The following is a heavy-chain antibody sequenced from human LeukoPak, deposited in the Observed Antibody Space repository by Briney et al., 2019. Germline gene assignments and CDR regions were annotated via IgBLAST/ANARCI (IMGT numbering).Heavy chain of an antibody. CDR2: IKEDESEQ. J-gene: IGHJ4*02. CDR3: ARVQGKNYWDY. CDR1: GFTFGNFW. V-gene: IGHV3-7*01. D-gene: IGHD4-23*01. Sequence: GGSLRLSCAASGFTFGNFWMSWVRQAPGKGLEWVANIKEDESEQYYVDSVKGRFTISRDNAKNSLFLQMNSLRAEDTAVFYCARVQGKNYWDYWGQGTLVSVSS.